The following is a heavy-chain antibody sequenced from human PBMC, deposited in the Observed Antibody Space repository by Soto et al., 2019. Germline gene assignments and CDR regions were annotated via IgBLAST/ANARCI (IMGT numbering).Heavy chain of an antibody. D-gene: IGHD4-17*01. Sequence: SETLSLTCTVSGGSISSYYWSWIRQPAGKGLEWIGRIYTSGSTNYNPSLKSRVTMSVDTSKNQFSLKLSSVTAADTAVYYCARSSHYGDPYYFDYWGPGTLVPVYS. J-gene: IGHJ4*02. V-gene: IGHV4-4*07. CDR2: IYTSGST. CDR3: ARSSHYGDPYYFDY. CDR1: GGSISSYY.